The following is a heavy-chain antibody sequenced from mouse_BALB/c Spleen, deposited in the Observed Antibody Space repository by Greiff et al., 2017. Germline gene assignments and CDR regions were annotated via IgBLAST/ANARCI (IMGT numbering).Heavy chain of an antibody. CDR3: ARDDYDDMDY. J-gene: IGHJ4*01. CDR2: ISDGGSYT. Sequence: EVQVVESGGGLVKPGGSLKLSCAASGFTFSDYYMYWVRQTPEKRLEWVATISDGGSYTYYPDSVKGRFTISRDNAKNNLYLQMSSLKSEDTAMYYCARDDYDDMDYWGQGTSVTVSS. V-gene: IGHV5-4*02. CDR1: GFTFSDYY.